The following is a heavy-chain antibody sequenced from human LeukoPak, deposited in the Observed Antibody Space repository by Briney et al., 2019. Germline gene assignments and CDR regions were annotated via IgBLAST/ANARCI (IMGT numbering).Heavy chain of an antibody. Sequence: PSETLSLTCTVSGGSISSSSYYWGWIRQPPGKGLEWIGSIYYSGSTYYNPSLKSRVTISVDTSKNQFSLKLSSVTAADTAVYYCARVDTMTRGADAFDIWGQGTMVTVSS. CDR1: GGSISSSSYY. V-gene: IGHV4-39*01. J-gene: IGHJ3*02. CDR3: ARVDTMTRGADAFDI. D-gene: IGHD3-22*01. CDR2: IYYSGST.